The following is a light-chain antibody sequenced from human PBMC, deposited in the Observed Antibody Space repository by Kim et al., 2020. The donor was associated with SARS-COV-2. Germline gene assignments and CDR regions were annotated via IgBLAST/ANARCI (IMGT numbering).Light chain of an antibody. CDR2: GAS. Sequence: SPGERAPLSCRASQSISRNLAWYQQIPGQAPRLLIYGASTRATGIPARFSGSGSGTEFTLTISSLQSEDFAVYYCQQYNNWPRRTFGQGTKVDIK. J-gene: IGKJ1*01. CDR3: QQYNNWPRRT. V-gene: IGKV3-15*01. CDR1: QSISRN.